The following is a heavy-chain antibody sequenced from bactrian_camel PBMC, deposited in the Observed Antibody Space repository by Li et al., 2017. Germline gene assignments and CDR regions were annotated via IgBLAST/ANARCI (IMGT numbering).Heavy chain of an antibody. V-gene: IGHV3S1*01. CDR1: GFTYKNYC. J-gene: IGHJ4*01. CDR3: AKSYACYSGSWCYDEMNY. D-gene: IGHD3*01. Sequence: VESGGGSVQAGGSLRLSCEASGFTYKNYCMAWFRQAPGKEREGVATINGDGYARYTDSVKGRFTISRDNTKNMVYLQMTSLKSEDTALYYCAKSYACYSGSWCYDEMNYWGQGTQVTVS. CDR2: INGDGYAR.